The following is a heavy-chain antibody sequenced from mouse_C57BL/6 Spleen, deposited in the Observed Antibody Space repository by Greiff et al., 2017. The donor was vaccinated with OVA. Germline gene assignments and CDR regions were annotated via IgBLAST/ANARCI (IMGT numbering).Heavy chain of an antibody. CDR1: GYAFSSSW. CDR3: DRDYDYGQGC. CDR2: IYPGDGDT. V-gene: IGHV1-82*01. Sequence: VQLQESGPELVKPGASVKLSCKASGYAFSSSWMNWVKQRPGKGLEWIGRIYPGDGDTNYPGKFKGKATLTADKSSSTSYMQLSSLTSEDSAVYVYDRDYDYGQGCWGTGTTLTVSS. J-gene: IGHJ1*03. D-gene: IGHD2-4*01.